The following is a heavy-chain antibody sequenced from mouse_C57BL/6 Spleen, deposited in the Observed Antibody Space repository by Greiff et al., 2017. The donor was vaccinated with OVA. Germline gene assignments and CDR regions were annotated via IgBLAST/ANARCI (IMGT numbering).Heavy chain of an antibody. J-gene: IGHJ4*01. CDR1: GYTFTSYG. V-gene: IGHV1-81*01. D-gene: IGHD3-2*02. CDR3: ARSPLDTAQATLYAMDY. Sequence: QVQLQQSGAELARPGASVKLSCKASGYTFTSYGISWVKQRTGQGLEWIGEIYPRSGNTYYNEKFKGKATLTADKSSSTAYMELRSLTSEDSAVYFCARSPLDTAQATLYAMDYWGQGTSVTVSS. CDR2: IYPRSGNT.